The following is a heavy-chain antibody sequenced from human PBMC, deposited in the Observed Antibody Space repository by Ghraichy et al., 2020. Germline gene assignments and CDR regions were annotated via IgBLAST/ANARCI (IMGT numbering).Heavy chain of an antibody. D-gene: IGHD3-10*02. CDR1: GGTFSSYA. V-gene: IGHV1-69*13. CDR2: IIPIFGTA. Sequence: SVKVSCKASGGTFSSYAISWVRQAPGQGLEWMGGIIPIFGTANYAQKFQGRVTITADESTSTAYMELSSLRSEDTAVYYCAICITMSRGAFDIWGQGTMVTVSS. J-gene: IGHJ3*02. CDR3: AICITMSRGAFDI.